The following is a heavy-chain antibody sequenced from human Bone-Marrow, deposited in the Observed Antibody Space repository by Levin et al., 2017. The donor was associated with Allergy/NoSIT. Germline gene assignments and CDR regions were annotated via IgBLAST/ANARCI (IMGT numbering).Heavy chain of an antibody. V-gene: IGHV4-39*07. J-gene: IGHJ6*02. Sequence: PSETLSLTCTVSGGSVSSSSFYWGWIRQPPGKGLQWIGAVYYTGNTFYNPSLKSRVTMSVDMSKSHFSLKLSSVTAAHTAIYSCARETSSSEGMDVWGPGTTVTVSS. CDR2: VYYTGNT. CDR3: ARETSSSEGMDV. CDR1: GGSVSSSSFY. D-gene: IGHD6-13*01.